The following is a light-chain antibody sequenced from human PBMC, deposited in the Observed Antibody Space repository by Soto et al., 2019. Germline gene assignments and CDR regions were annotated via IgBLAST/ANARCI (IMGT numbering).Light chain of an antibody. CDR3: FLSYNSARPVV. V-gene: IGLV7-46*01. CDR2: DTS. J-gene: IGLJ2*01. Sequence: QAVVTQEPSLTVSPGGTVTLTCDSNTGPVTSGHWPYWLQQKPGHAPRTLIYDTSKKHSWTPARFSGSLLGGKAALTLSGAQPEDEADYYCFLSYNSARPVVFGGGTQLTVL. CDR1: TGPVTSGHW.